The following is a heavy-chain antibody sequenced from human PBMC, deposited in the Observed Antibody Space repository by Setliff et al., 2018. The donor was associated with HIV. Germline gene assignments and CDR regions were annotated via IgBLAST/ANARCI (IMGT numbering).Heavy chain of an antibody. CDR1: GFTVSRHY. J-gene: IGHJ6*02. Sequence: PGGSLRLSCAASGFTVSRHYMSWVRQAPGKGLEWVSVIYSGGSTYYADSVKGRFTIPRDNSKNTLYLQMNSLRAEDTAVYYCARDTAMVPYYYYGMDVWGQGTTVTVSS. V-gene: IGHV3-66*01. CDR3: ARDTAMVPYYYYGMDV. CDR2: IYSGGST. D-gene: IGHD5-18*01.